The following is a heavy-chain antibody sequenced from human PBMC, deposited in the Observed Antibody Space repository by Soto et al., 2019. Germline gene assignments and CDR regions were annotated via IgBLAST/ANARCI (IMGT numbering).Heavy chain of an antibody. D-gene: IGHD3-22*01. CDR2: ISSSSSYI. CDR1: GFTFSSYS. CDR3: AREKTEYYYDSSGYQDY. V-gene: IGHV3-21*01. Sequence: GGSLRLSCAASGFTFSSYSMNWVRQAPGKGLEWVSSISSSSSYIYYADSVKGRFTISRDNAKNSLYLQMNSLRAEDTAVYYCAREKTEYYYDSSGYQDYWGQGTLVTVSS. J-gene: IGHJ4*02.